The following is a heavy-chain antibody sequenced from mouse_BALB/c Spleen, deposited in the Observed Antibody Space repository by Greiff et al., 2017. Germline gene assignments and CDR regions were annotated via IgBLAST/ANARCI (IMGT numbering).Heavy chain of an antibody. V-gene: IGHV5-6*01. CDR2: ISSGGSYT. CDR3: ARQGKNPWFAY. CDR1: GFTFSSYG. Sequence: EVKLMESGGDLVKPGGSLKLSCAASGFTFSSYGMSWVRQTPDKRLEWVATISSGGSYTYYPDSVKGRFTISRDNAKNTLYLQMSSLKSEDTAMYYCARQGKNPWFAYWGQGTLVTVSA. J-gene: IGHJ3*01.